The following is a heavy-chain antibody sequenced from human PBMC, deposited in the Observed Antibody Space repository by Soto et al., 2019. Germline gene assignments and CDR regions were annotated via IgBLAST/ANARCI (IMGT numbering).Heavy chain of an antibody. CDR3: AKDGEHSGYDLRAYDYYYMDV. CDR1: GFTFSSYG. D-gene: IGHD5-12*01. V-gene: IGHV3-30*18. CDR2: ISYDGSNK. Sequence: PGGSLRLSCAASGFTFSSYGMHWVRQAPGKGLEWVAVISYDGSNKYYAASVKGRFTISRDNSKNTLYLQMNSLRAEDTAVYYCAKDGEHSGYDLRAYDYYYMDVWGKGTTVTVSS. J-gene: IGHJ6*03.